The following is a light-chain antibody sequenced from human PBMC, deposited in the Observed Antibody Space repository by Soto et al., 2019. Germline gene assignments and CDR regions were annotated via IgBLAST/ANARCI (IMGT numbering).Light chain of an antibody. J-gene: IGLJ2*01. V-gene: IGLV2-8*01. Sequence: QSALTQPPSASGSPGESVTISCTGSSGDIGAFKYVSWFQQFPGKAPKLIIYEVTERPSGVPGRFSGSKSDNTASLTVSGLQPDDEGIYFCSAYEGFNNLLFGGGTKLTVL. CDR3: SAYEGFNNLL. CDR2: EVT. CDR1: SGDIGAFKY.